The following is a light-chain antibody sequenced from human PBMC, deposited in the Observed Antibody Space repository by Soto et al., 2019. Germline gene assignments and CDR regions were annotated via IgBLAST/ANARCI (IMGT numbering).Light chain of an antibody. CDR1: GALTNI. Sequence: IQMTNPPSSLFESVEARATIPSQPSGALTNILNWYQQKPGKAPNLLIYDASNLETGVPLRFSGSRSGTHFTLTISSLQPEDIGTYYCHQYDNRPFTFGQGTKLEIK. CDR3: HQYDNRPFT. J-gene: IGKJ2*01. V-gene: IGKV1-33*01. CDR2: DAS.